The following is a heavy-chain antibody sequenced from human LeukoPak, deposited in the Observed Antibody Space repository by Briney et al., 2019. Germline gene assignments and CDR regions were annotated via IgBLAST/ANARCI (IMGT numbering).Heavy chain of an antibody. Sequence: PGGSLRLSCAASGFTVSSNYMSWVRQAPGKGLEGVSVIYSGESTYYADCVKGRFAISRDNSKNTLYLQMNSLRAEDTAVYYCARVGVLRMFDYWGQGTLVTVSS. D-gene: IGHD1-26*01. J-gene: IGHJ4*02. CDR1: GFTVSSNY. CDR2: IYSGEST. CDR3: ARVGVLRMFDY. V-gene: IGHV3-66*02.